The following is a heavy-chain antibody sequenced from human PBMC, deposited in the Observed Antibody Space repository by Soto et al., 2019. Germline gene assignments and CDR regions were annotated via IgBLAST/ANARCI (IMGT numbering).Heavy chain of an antibody. CDR1: GGSISSYY. CDR3: ARDKGVAVAHFDX. CDR2: IYYSGST. D-gene: IGHD6-19*01. V-gene: IGHV4-59*01. J-gene: IGHJ3*02. Sequence: SETLSLTCTVSGGSISSYYWSWIRQPPGKGLEWIGYIYYSGSTNYNPSLKSRVTISVDTSKNQFSLKLSSVTAADTAVYYCARDKGVAVAHFDXWGQGTMVTVSS.